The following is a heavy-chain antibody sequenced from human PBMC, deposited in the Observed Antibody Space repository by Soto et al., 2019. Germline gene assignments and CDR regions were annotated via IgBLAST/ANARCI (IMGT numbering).Heavy chain of an antibody. J-gene: IGHJ5*02. CDR1: GGSFNTYS. D-gene: IGHD6-6*01. CDR2: IIPMFRNA. CDR3: ARLWGIAPRDA. V-gene: IGHV1-69*12. Sequence: QVQLVQSGSEVQKPGSSVKVSCRASGGSFNTYSINWVRQAPGQGLEWIGGIIPMFRNANYAQKFKGRVTIIADASTSTVSMGLSSLSSEDTAVYYGARLWGIAPRDAWGQGTLVTVSS.